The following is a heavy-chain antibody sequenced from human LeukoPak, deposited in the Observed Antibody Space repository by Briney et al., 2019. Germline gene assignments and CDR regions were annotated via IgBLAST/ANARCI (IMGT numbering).Heavy chain of an antibody. V-gene: IGHV3-48*04. Sequence: GGSLRLSCAASGFSFSTYSMSWVRQAPGKGLEWVSYIVGSSSTIYYADSVKGRFTISRDNAKNSLYLQMDSLRAEDTAVYYCATDSPETAAFDYWGQGTLVTVSS. J-gene: IGHJ4*02. CDR1: GFSFSTYS. D-gene: IGHD1-1*01. CDR2: IVGSSSTI. CDR3: ATDSPETAAFDY.